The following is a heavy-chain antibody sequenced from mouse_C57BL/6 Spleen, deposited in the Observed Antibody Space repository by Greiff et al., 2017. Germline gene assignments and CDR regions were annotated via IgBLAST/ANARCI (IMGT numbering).Heavy chain of an antibody. CDR1: GYSITSGYY. CDR2: ISYDGSN. J-gene: IGHJ4*01. Sequence: EVKLQESGPGLVKPSQSLSLTCSVTGYSITSGYYWNWIRQFPGNKLEWMGYISYDGSNNYNPSLKNRISITRDTSKNQFFLKLNSVTTEDTATYYCARDHGVYYAMDYWGQGTSVTVSS. V-gene: IGHV3-6*01. CDR3: ARDHGVYYAMDY.